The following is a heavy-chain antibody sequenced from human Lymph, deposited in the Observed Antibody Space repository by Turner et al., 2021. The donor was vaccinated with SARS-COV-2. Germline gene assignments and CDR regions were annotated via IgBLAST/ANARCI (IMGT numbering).Heavy chain of an antibody. CDR2: IKQDGSEK. Sequence: EVQLVESGGGLVQPGGSLSLSCAASGFTFSYYWMGWVRQAAGKGLEWVANIKQDGSEKYYVDSVKGRFTISRDNAKNSLFLQMNSLRAEDTAVYYCARMGSSSWYFDYWGQGTLVTVSS. J-gene: IGHJ4*02. V-gene: IGHV3-7*01. CDR3: ARMGSSSWYFDY. D-gene: IGHD1-26*01. CDR1: GFTFSYYW.